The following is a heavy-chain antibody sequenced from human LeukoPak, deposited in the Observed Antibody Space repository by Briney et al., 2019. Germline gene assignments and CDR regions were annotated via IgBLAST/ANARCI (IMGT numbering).Heavy chain of an antibody. J-gene: IGHJ1*01. CDR3: AVPRDYYDSSGYYSEYFQH. Sequence: ASVKVSCKASGYTFTSYYMHWVRQAPGQGLEWMGIINPSGGSTSHAQKFQGRVTMTRDMSTSTVYMELSSLRSEDTAVYYCAVPRDYYDSSGYYSEYFQHWGQGTLVTVSS. D-gene: IGHD3-22*01. V-gene: IGHV1-46*01. CDR1: GYTFTSYY. CDR2: INPSGGST.